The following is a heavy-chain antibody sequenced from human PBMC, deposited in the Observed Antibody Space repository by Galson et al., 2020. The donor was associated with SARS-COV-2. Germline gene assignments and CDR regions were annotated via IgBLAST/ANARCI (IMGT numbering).Heavy chain of an antibody. CDR2: ISSSGSTI. CDR3: ARDLKTIAAAGTGAYYYYGMDV. Sequence: GESLKISCAASGFTFSDYYMSWIRQAPGKGLEWVSYISSSGSTIYYADSVKGRFTISRDNAKNSLYLQMNSLRAEDTAVYYCARDLKTIAAAGTGAYYYYGMDVWGQGTTFTVSS. CDR1: GFTFSDYY. D-gene: IGHD6-13*01. V-gene: IGHV3-11*01. J-gene: IGHJ6*02.